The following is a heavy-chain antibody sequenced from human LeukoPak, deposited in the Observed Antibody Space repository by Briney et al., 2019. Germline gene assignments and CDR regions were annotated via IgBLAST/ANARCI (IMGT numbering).Heavy chain of an antibody. D-gene: IGHD3-10*02. CDR3: AELGITMIGGV. Sequence: GGSLRLSCAASGFMFNSYNMNWVRQAPGKGLEWVSSSTSDSSYTYYADSVMGRFTISRDNAKNSLYLQMNSLRAEDTAVYYCAELGITMIGGVWGKGTTVTISS. CDR2: STSDSSYT. V-gene: IGHV3-21*01. J-gene: IGHJ6*04. CDR1: GFMFNSYN.